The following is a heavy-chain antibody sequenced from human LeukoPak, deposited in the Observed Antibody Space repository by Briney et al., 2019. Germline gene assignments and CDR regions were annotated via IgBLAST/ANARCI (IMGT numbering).Heavy chain of an antibody. CDR3: ARDQSTVTKGLDV. CDR1: DDSFITHY. V-gene: IGHV4-59*11. CDR2: ISSIGST. J-gene: IGHJ3*01. D-gene: IGHD4-17*01. Sequence: SETLSLTCSVSDDSFITHYWTWIPHPPPKGLEWIGYISSIGSTNSNPSLKSLVTITEDTSKNQFSLNITSLTSPPTPVYFFARDQSTVTKGLDVWGQGTMVTVSS.